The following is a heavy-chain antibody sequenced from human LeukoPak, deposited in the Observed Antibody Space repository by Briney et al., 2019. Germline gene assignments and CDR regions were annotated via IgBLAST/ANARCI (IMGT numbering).Heavy chain of an antibody. CDR3: ARNYYTSVTYDYWYFDL. D-gene: IGHD3-10*01. J-gene: IGHJ2*01. V-gene: IGHV4-59*01. Sequence: SETLSLTCTVSGGSISSYYWSWIQQPPGKGLEWIGYIYYSGSTNYNPSLKSRVTISVDTSKNQFSLKLSPVTAADTAVYYCARNYYTSVTYDYWYFDLWGRGTLVTVSS. CDR2: IYYSGST. CDR1: GGSISSYY.